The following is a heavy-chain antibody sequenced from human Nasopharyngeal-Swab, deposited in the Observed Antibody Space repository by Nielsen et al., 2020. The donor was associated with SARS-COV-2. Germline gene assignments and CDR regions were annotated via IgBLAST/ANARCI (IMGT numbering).Heavy chain of an antibody. Sequence: GGSLRLSCAASGFTFSSYALSWVRQGPGKGLEWVSVISGSGGSTYYADSVKGRFTISRDNSKKALYLQMNSLRAEDTAVYYCAKGQGADWYFDLWGRGTLVTVSS. CDR3: AKGQGADWYFDL. CDR2: ISGSGGST. CDR1: GFTFSSYA. V-gene: IGHV3-23*01. J-gene: IGHJ2*01.